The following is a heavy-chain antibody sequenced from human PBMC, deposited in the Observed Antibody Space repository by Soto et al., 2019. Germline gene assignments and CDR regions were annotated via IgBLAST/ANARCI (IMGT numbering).Heavy chain of an antibody. CDR3: AKGYSDSSWSHLDF. V-gene: IGHV3-23*01. J-gene: IGHJ4*02. CDR2: LNGRATEK. D-gene: IGHD6-13*01. Sequence: GGSLRLSCVISGFTFSSYAMTWVRQAPGKGLEWVSTLNGRATEKYHADSVRGRFTISRDNSKSTLYLQMNSLRAEDSAIYYCAKGYSDSSWSHLDFWGQGTLVTVSS. CDR1: GFTFSSYA.